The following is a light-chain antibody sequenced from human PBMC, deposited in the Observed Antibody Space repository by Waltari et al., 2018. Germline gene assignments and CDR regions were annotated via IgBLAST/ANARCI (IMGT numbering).Light chain of an antibody. Sequence: QSALTQPASVSGSPGQSLTITCTGTISDVGGYNYVSWYQPHPGKAPKPIIYEVSNRPSGLSDRFSGSKAGNTASLTISGLQAEDEADYYCSSYRANSPVVFGGGTKLTVL. V-gene: IGLV2-14*01. J-gene: IGLJ2*01. CDR1: ISDVGGYNY. CDR2: EVS. CDR3: SSYRANSPVV.